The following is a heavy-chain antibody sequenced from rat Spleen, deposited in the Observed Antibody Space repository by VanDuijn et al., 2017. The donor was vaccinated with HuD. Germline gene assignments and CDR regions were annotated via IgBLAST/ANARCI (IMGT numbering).Heavy chain of an antibody. CDR3: ARLGYTYYGYNYFDY. CDR2: ISYEGSST. CDR1: GFTFSDYY. J-gene: IGHJ2*01. V-gene: IGHV5-22*01. Sequence: EVQLVESGGGLVQPGRSLKLSCAASGFTFSDYYMAWVRQAPKKGLEWVASISYEGSSTYYGDSVKGRFTISRDNAKNTLYLQMNSLRSEDTATYYCARLGYTYYGYNYFDYWGQGVMVTVSS. D-gene: IGHD1-9*01.